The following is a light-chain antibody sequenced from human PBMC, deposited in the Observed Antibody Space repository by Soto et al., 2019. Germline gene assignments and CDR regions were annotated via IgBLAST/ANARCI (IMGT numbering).Light chain of an antibody. CDR3: SSYAGSNNFGV. Sequence: QSALTQPPSASGSPGQSVTISCTGTSSDVGGYNYVSWYQQHPGKAPNLMIYEVSKRPSGVPDRFSGSKSGNTASLTVSGLQAVDEADYYCSSYAGSNNFGVFGTGTKVTVL. CDR2: EVS. CDR1: SSDVGGYNY. J-gene: IGLJ1*01. V-gene: IGLV2-8*01.